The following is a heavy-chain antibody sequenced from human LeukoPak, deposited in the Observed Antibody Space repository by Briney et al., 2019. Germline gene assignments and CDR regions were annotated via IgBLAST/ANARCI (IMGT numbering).Heavy chain of an antibody. D-gene: IGHD3-16*01. Sequence: GGSLRLSCAASGFTFSDHYMDWVRQAPGKGLEWLGRSKNKVNSFTTEYAASVKGRFSISRDDSKNSLNLQMNSLKTEDTATYYCTMLMGRAQKFDHWGQGTLLTVSS. V-gene: IGHV3-72*01. J-gene: IGHJ4*02. CDR3: TMLMGRAQKFDH. CDR2: SKNKVNSFTT. CDR1: GFTFSDHY.